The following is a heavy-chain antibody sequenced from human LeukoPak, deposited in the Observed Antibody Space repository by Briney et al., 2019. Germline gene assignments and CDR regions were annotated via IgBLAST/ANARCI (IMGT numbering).Heavy chain of an antibody. CDR3: ARENGDSGDY. V-gene: IGHV3-30*03. CDR2: ISYDGSNK. CDR1: GFTFSSYG. J-gene: IGHJ4*02. Sequence: GGSLRLSCAASGFTFSSYGMHWVRQAPGKGLEWVAVISYDGSNKYYADSVKGRFTISRDNSKNTLYLQMNSLRAEDTAVYYCARENGDSGDYWGQGTLVTVSS. D-gene: IGHD4-17*01.